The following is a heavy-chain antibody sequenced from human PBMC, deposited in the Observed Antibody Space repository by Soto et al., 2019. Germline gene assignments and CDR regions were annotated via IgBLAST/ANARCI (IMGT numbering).Heavy chain of an antibody. J-gene: IGHJ4*02. D-gene: IGHD6-13*01. V-gene: IGHV1-69*12. CDR3: ARSAYSISWHSLTDY. Sequence: QVQLVQSGAEVKKPGSSVKVSCKASGGTFSSYAISWVRQAPGQGLEWMGGIIPIFGTANYAQKFQGRVTITADESTSPAYMELRSLRSEDTAVYYCARSAYSISWHSLTDYWCKGTLVTVSS. CDR1: GGTFSSYA. CDR2: IIPIFGTA.